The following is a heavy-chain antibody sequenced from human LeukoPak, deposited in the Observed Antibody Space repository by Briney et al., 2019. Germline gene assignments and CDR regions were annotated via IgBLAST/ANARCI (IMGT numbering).Heavy chain of an antibody. CDR2: ISSSSSYI. D-gene: IGHD6-13*01. Sequence: PGGSLRLSCAASGFTFSSYSMNWVRQAPGKGLEWVSSISSSSSYIYYADSVKGRFTISRDNSKNTLYLQMNSLRAEDTAVYYCAKLKGSSWPGAFDYWGQGTLVTVSS. J-gene: IGHJ4*02. CDR1: GFTFSSYS. V-gene: IGHV3-21*01. CDR3: AKLKGSSWPGAFDY.